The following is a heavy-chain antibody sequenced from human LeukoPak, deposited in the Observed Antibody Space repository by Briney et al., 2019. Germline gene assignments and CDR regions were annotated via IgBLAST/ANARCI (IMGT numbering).Heavy chain of an antibody. D-gene: IGHD2-2*02. CDR3: ARGPIPDY. CDR1: GFTFSSYS. V-gene: IGHV3-21*01. Sequence: GGSLRLSCAASGFTFSSYSMNWVRQAPGKGLEWVSSINSDSSYIYYADSVKGRFTISRDNAKNLLYLQMNSLRAEDTAVYYCARGPIPDYWGQGTLVTVSS. J-gene: IGHJ4*02. CDR2: INSDSSYI.